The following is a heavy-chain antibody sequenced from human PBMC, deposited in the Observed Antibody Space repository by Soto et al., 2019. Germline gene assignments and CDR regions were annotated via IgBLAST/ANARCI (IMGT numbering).Heavy chain of an antibody. V-gene: IGHV3-33*01. Sequence: ESGGGVVQPGRSLRLSCAASGFTFSSYGMHWVRQAPGKGLEWVAVIWYDGSNKYEADSVKGRFTISRDNSKNTLYLQMNSLTAEDTAVYYCARDLGVRGGSMDVLGQGTTVTVSS. CDR2: IWYDGSNK. D-gene: IGHD3-10*01. CDR3: ARDLGVRGGSMDV. J-gene: IGHJ6*02. CDR1: GFTFSSYG.